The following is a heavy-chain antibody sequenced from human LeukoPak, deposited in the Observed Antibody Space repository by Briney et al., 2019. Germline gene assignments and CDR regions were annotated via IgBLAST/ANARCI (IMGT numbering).Heavy chain of an antibody. J-gene: IGHJ6*04. CDR1: GYTFTSYY. Sequence: ASVKVSCTASGYTFTSYYMHWVRQAPGQGLEWMGIINPSGGSTSYAQKFQGRVTMTRDTSTSTVYMELSSLRSEDTAVYYCASGIAAADYYYYYGMDVWGKGTTVTVSS. CDR2: INPSGGST. D-gene: IGHD6-13*01. V-gene: IGHV1-46*01. CDR3: ASGIAAADYYYYYGMDV.